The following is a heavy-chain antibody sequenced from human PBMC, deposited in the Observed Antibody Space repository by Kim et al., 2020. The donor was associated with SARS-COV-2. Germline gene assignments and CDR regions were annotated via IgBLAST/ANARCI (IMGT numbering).Heavy chain of an antibody. CDR1: GFTFSSSS. D-gene: IGHD1-26*01. CDR2: ISSSSSYI. Sequence: GGSLRLSCAASGFTFSSSSMNWVRQAPGKGLEWVSSISSSSSYIYYVDSVKGRFTISRDNAKNSLYLQMNSLRAEDTAVYYCARIYSGSYYDAFDIWGQGTMVTVSS. J-gene: IGHJ3*02. CDR3: ARIYSGSYYDAFDI. V-gene: IGHV3-21*04.